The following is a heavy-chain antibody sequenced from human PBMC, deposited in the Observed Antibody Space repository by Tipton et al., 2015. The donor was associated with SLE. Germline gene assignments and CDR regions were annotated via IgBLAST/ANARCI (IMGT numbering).Heavy chain of an antibody. J-gene: IGHJ4*02. D-gene: IGHD3-22*01. CDR2: IYSGGST. CDR1: GFTFSSYA. Sequence: GSLRLSCAASGFTFSSYAMSWVRQAPGKGLEWVSVIYSGGSTYYADSVKGRFTISRDNSKNTLYLQMNSLRAEDTAVYYCAKDRISYYYDSSGYYRGAVDSWGQGTLVTVSS. V-gene: IGHV3-23*03. CDR3: AKDRISYYYDSSGYYRGAVDS.